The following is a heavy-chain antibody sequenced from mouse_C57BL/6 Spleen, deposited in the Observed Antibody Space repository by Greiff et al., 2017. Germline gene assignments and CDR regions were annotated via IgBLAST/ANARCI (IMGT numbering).Heavy chain of an antibody. Sequence: VKLVESGPGLVQPSQSLSITCTVSGFSLPSYGVHWVRQPPGKGLEWLGVIWSGGSTDYNAAFISRLSISKDNSKSQVFFKMNSLQADDTAIYYCAKGVYGSSDWYFDVWGTGTTVTVSS. D-gene: IGHD1-1*01. CDR3: AKGVYGSSDWYFDV. J-gene: IGHJ1*03. CDR1: GFSLPSYG. CDR2: IWSGGST. V-gene: IGHV2-4*01.